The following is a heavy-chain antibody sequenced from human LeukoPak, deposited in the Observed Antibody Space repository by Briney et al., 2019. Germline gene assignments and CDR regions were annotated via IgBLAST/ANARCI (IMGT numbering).Heavy chain of an antibody. Sequence: SETLSLTCAVYGGSFSGYYWSWIRQPPGKGLEWIGEINHSGSTNYNPSLKSRVTISVDTSKNQFSLKQSSVTAADTAVYYCARGRSSGWQTYYFDYWGQGTLVTVSS. CDR2: INHSGST. CDR3: ARGRSSGWQTYYFDY. CDR1: GGSFSGYY. D-gene: IGHD6-19*01. J-gene: IGHJ4*02. V-gene: IGHV4-34*01.